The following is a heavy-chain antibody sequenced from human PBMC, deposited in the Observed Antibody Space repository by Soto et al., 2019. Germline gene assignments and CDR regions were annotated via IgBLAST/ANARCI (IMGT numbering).Heavy chain of an antibody. Sequence: EVQLVASGGGLVMPGTSLRLSCGASGFNFDKFAMHWVRHAPGKGLEWVAGISWTGGTINYADSVKGRFTISRDNTKNTLYLHMNSLGVDDTALYSCAKDAGSYRYYFDSWGQGTLVTVSS. V-gene: IGHV3-9*01. CDR2: ISWTGGTI. CDR1: GFNFDKFA. J-gene: IGHJ4*02. D-gene: IGHD3-10*01. CDR3: AKDAGSYRYYFDS.